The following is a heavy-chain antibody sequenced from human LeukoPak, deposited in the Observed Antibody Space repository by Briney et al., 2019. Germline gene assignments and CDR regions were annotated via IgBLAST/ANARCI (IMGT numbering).Heavy chain of an antibody. CDR3: AREHHGGSPYAEDGDY. J-gene: IGHJ4*02. V-gene: IGHV1-18*01. Sequence: GASVKVSCKASGGTFSSYAISWVRQAPGQGLERMGWISAYNGNTNYAQKLQGRVTMTTDTSTSTAYMELRSLRSDDTAVYYCAREHHGGSPYAEDGDYWGQGTLVTVSS. D-gene: IGHD6-6*01. CDR2: ISAYNGNT. CDR1: GGTFSSYA.